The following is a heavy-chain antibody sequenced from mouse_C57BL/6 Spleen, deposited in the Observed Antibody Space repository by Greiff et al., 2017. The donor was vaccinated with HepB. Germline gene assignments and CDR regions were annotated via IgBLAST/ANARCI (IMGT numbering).Heavy chain of an antibody. CDR2: IDPSDSET. CDR3: ARTGTAQAGDY. V-gene: IGHV1-52*01. CDR1: GYTFTSYW. J-gene: IGHJ2*01. Sequence: VQLQQPGAELVRPGSSVKLSCKASGYTFTSYWMHWVKQRPIQGLEWIGNIDPSDSETHYNQKFKDKATLTVDKSSSTAYMQLSSLTSEDSAVYYCARTGTAQAGDYWGQGTTLTVSS. D-gene: IGHD3-2*02.